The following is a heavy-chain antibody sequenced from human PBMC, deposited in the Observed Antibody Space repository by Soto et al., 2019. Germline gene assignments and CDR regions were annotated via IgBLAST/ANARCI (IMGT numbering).Heavy chain of an antibody. V-gene: IGHV1-46*01. CDR1: GYTFASYY. CDR3: ARDRRWLHPWFDP. J-gene: IGHJ5*02. Sequence: ASAKVSCKASGYTFASYYMHWVQQAPGQGLEWMGIINPSGGSTSYAQKFQGRVTMTRDTSTSTVYMELSSLRSEDTAVYYCARDRRWLHPWFDPWGQGTLVTVSS. D-gene: IGHD5-12*01. CDR2: INPSGGST.